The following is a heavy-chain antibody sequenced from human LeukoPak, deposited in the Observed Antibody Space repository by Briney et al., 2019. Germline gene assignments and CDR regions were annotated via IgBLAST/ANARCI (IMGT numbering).Heavy chain of an antibody. J-gene: IGHJ6*03. CDR2: IYPGDSDT. CDR1: GYSFTNYW. D-gene: IGHD5-18*01. V-gene: IGHV5-51*01. Sequence: GESLKISCKGSGYSFTNYWIGWVRQMPGKGLEYMGIIYPGDSDTTYNPSFQGQVTISADKSIHTAYLQWSSLKASDTAMYYCARLRGYSYGYFDMDVWGRGTTVTVSS. CDR3: ARLRGYSYGYFDMDV.